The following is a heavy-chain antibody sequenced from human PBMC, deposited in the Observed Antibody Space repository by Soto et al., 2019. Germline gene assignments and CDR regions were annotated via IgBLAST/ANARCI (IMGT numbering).Heavy chain of an antibody. D-gene: IGHD6-19*01. Sequence: PGESLKISCKGFGYNFTTYWVAWVRQMPGKGLEWMGIIYPGDSDTRYSPSFQGQVTISADKSTSTAYLQWSSLKASDTAMYYCARRVEVAGLRGEHYYYGMDVWGQGTTVTVSS. J-gene: IGHJ6*02. CDR3: ARRVEVAGLRGEHYYYGMDV. V-gene: IGHV5-51*01. CDR1: GYNFTTYW. CDR2: IYPGDSDT.